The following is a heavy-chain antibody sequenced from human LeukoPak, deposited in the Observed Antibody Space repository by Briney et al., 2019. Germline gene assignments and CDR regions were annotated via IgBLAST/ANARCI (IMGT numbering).Heavy chain of an antibody. CDR2: IWYDGSNK. CDR3: AKDNDLWNSHHRGRGLDY. V-gene: IGHV3-33*06. J-gene: IGHJ4*02. D-gene: IGHD3-3*01. Sequence: GGSLRLSCAASGYSFNDYAMHWVRQAPDKGLEWVAAIWYDGSNKYYADSVKGRFAISRDNSKSTLYLQTDSLRAEDTAVYYCAKDNDLWNSHHRGRGLDYWGQGTLVTASS. CDR1: GYSFNDYA.